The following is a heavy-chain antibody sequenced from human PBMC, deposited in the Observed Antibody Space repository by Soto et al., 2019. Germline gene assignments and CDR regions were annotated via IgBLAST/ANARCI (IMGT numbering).Heavy chain of an antibody. D-gene: IGHD1-26*01. CDR1: GFTFSSYA. CDR3: ASGSNLDY. CDR2: ISYDGSNK. J-gene: IGHJ4*02. V-gene: IGHV3-30-3*01. Sequence: QVQLVESGGGVVQPGRSLRLSCAASGFTFSSYAMHWVRQAPGKGLEWVAVISYDGSNKYYADSVKGRFTISRDNSKNTLYLQMNSLRAEDTAVYYCASGSNLDYWGQGTLVTVPS.